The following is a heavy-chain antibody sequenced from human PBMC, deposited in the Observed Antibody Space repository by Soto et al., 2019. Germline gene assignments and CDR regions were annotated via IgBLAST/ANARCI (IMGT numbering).Heavy chain of an antibody. CDR2: TSYDGNNE. V-gene: IGHV3-30*18. J-gene: IGHJ4*02. CDR3: AKDKGVFNWATSYFDY. CDR1: GFTFSNYA. Sequence: GGSLRLSCAASGFTFSNYAMHWVRQAPGKGLEWVALTSYDGNNEYYTDSVKGRFTISRDNSKNTLFLQMNSPRPEDTAVYYCAKDKGVFNWATSYFDYWGQGALVTVSS. D-gene: IGHD1-1*01.